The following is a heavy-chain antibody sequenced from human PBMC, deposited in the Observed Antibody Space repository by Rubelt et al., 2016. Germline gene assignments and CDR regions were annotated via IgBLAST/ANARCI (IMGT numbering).Heavy chain of an antibody. J-gene: IGHJ4*02. Sequence: QVQLQQWGAGLLKPSETLSLTCAVYGGSFSGYYWSWIRQPPGKGLEWIGEINNEGRPNYKPPLRGRVTCSGDTSTTQSSLKLGAVTAADTAVYYCARIWYDSSRVDHWGQGTLVTVSS. CDR2: INNEGRP. CDR1: GGSFSGYY. D-gene: IGHD3-22*01. V-gene: IGHV4-34*01. CDR3: ARIWYDSSRVDH.